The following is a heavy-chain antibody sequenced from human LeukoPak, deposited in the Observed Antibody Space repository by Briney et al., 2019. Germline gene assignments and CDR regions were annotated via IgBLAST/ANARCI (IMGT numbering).Heavy chain of an antibody. CDR2: IYYSGST. V-gene: IGHV4-31*03. Sequence: SETLSFTCTVSGGSISSAAYSWSWIRQHPGEGLEWIGHIYYSGSTYHNPSLKSRLTMSVDTSKNQFSLRLSSVTAADTAVYYCARAQSYFDYWGQGTLVTVSS. CDR1: GGSISSAAYS. J-gene: IGHJ4*02. CDR3: ARAQSYFDY.